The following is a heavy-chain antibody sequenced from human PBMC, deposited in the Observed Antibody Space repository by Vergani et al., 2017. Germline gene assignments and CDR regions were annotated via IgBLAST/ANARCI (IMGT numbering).Heavy chain of an antibody. J-gene: IGHJ5*02. CDR2: IYPGDSDT. D-gene: IGHD6-13*01. Sequence: EVQLVQSGAEVKKPGESLKISCKGSGYSFTSYWIGWVRQMPGKVLEWMGSIYPGDSDTRYSQSFQGQVTISADKSISTAYLQWSSLTAADNAMYYCARLRSSSWYVLDPWGQGTLVTVSS. V-gene: IGHV5-51*01. CDR1: GYSFTSYW. CDR3: ARLRSSSWYVLDP.